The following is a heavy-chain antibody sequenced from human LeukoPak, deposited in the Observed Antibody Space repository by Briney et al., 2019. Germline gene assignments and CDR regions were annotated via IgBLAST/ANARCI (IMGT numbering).Heavy chain of an antibody. J-gene: IGHJ4*02. CDR3: ARGLYDLWSGRINHMDY. Sequence: SETLSLTCTVSGGSISSYYWSWIRQPPGKGLEWIGYIYYSGSTNYNPSLKSRVTISVDTSKNQFSLKLSSVTAADTAVYYCARGLYDLWSGRINHMDYWGQGTLVTVSS. CDR2: IYYSGST. V-gene: IGHV4-59*01. D-gene: IGHD3-3*01. CDR1: GGSISSYY.